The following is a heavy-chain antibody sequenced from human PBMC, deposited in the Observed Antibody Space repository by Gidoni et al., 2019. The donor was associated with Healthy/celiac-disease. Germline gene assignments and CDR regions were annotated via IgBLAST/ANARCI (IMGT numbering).Heavy chain of an antibody. CDR2: ISYDGSNK. CDR3: AKDEVVTTFSFDY. Sequence: QVQLVESGGGVVQPGRSLRLSCAASGFTFSSYGMHWVRQAPGKGLEWVAVISYDGSNKYYADSVKGRFTISRDNSKNTLYLQMNSLRAEDTAVYYCAKDEVVTTFSFDYWGQGTLVTVSS. V-gene: IGHV3-30*18. J-gene: IGHJ4*02. D-gene: IGHD4-4*01. CDR1: GFTFSSYG.